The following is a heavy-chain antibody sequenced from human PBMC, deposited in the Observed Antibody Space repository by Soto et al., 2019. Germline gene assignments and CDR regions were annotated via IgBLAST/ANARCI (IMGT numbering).Heavy chain of an antibody. Sequence: CKVSGHKLTGLSMHWVRQAPGKGHEWMGGFDPEDGETIYAPRFQGRVTMTEDTSTDSAYTELSSLRSEDTAVYYCARSGIVLVFSTVTVYYF. CDR2: FDPEDGET. CDR3: ARSGIVLVFSTVTVYYF. V-gene: IGHV1-24*01. CDR1: GHKLTGLS. J-gene: IGHJ6*03. D-gene: IGHD2-2*01.